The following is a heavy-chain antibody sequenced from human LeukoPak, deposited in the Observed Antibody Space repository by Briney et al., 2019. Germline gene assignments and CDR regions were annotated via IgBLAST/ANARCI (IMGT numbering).Heavy chain of an antibody. CDR2: IYHSGST. J-gene: IGHJ6*02. V-gene: IGHV4-4*02. CDR1: GGSISSSNW. CDR3: ATDSKIQNYYYYGMDV. D-gene: IGHD3-3*02. Sequence: SETLSLTCAVSGGSISSSNWWSWVRQPPGKGLEWIGEIYHSGSTNYNPSLKSRVTISVDKSKNQFSLKLSSVTAADTAVYYCATDSKIQNYYYYGMDVWGQGTTVTVSS.